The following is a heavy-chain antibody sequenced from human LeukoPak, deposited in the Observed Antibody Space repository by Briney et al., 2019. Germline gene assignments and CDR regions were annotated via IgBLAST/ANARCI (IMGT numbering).Heavy chain of an antibody. V-gene: IGHV4-34*01. Sequence: SETLSLTCAVYGGSFSGYYWSWIRQPPGKGLEWIGEINHSGSTNYNPSLKSRVTISVDTSKNQFSLKLSSVTAADTAVYYCARGPPMYYYDSSGYYYRAYFDYWGQGTLVTVSS. CDR1: GGSFSGYY. D-gene: IGHD3-22*01. J-gene: IGHJ4*02. CDR3: ARGPPMYYYDSSGYYYRAYFDY. CDR2: INHSGST.